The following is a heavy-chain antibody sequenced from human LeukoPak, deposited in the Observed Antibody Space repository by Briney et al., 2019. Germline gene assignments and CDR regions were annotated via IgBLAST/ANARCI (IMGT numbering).Heavy chain of an antibody. CDR1: GYTFPSYS. CDR2: VGTGGDDI. CDR3: VRDYVWGTYDPDY. V-gene: IGHV3-21*05. J-gene: IGHJ4*02. Sequence: GGSLRLSCAASGYTFPSYSLNWVRQSPGKGLEWISYVGTGGDDIYYADSVTGRFTISRDNAEKSVYLQMNSLRGEDTAVYYCVRDYVWGTYDPDYWGQGTLVTVTS. D-gene: IGHD3-16*01.